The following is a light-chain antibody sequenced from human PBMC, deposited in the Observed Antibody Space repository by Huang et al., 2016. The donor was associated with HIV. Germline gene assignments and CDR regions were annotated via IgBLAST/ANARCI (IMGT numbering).Light chain of an antibody. V-gene: IGKV3D-20*02. Sequence: VLTQSPVSVSLSLGDRLTVSCRASQSVDTSYLAWYQHKPGQSPRLLVYETSTRASGIPSRFSGSGSGRDFRLTISRLEPEDFGVYYCHQYAKSMATFGQGTKVDI. CDR1: QSVDTSY. J-gene: IGKJ1*01. CDR2: ETS. CDR3: HQYAKSMAT.